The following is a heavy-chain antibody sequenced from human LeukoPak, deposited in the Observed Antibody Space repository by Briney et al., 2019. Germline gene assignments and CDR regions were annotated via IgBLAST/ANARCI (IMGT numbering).Heavy chain of an antibody. V-gene: IGHV3-15*01. CDR1: GFTFTNAW. CDR2: SKSQTDGGTT. D-gene: IGHD3-10*02. CDR3: TTLSYVGGY. J-gene: IGHJ4*02. Sequence: KPGGSLRLSCAAYGFTFTNAWMSWVRQAPGKVLEWIGRSKSQTDGGTTDYAAPVKGRFTISRDDSKNTVYLQMNSLKTEDTAVYYCTTLSYVGGYWGQGTLVTVSS.